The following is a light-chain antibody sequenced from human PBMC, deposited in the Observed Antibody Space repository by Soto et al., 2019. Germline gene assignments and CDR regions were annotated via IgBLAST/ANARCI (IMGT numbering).Light chain of an antibody. CDR3: QQSYSTPRT. J-gene: IGKJ1*01. CDR2: AAS. CDR1: QSISSY. V-gene: IGKV1-39*01. Sequence: DIQMTQSQSSLSASVGDRVTITCRASQSISSYLNWYQQKPGKAPKLLIYAASSLQSGVPSRFSGSRSGTDFTITISSLQPEDFATYYCQQSYSTPRTFGQGTKVEIK.